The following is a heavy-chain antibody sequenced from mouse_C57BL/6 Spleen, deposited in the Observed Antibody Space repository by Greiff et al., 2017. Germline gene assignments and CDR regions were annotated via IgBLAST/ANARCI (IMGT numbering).Heavy chain of an antibody. CDR2: ISNLAYSI. Sequence: DVKLVESGGGLVQPGGSLKLSCAASGFTFSDYGMAWVRQAPRKGPEWVAFISNLAYSIYYAAPVTGRFTISRENAKKTLYLEMSSMRSEDRAMYYCARQAGYAMDYWGQGTSVTVSS. D-gene: IGHD4-1*01. V-gene: IGHV5-15*01. J-gene: IGHJ4*01. CDR3: ARQAGYAMDY. CDR1: GFTFSDYG.